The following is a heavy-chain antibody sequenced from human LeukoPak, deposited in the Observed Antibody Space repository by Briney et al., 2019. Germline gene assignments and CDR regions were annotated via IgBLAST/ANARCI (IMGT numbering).Heavy chain of an antibody. CDR1: GFTFSSYS. CDR3: ARDRLPGDYVGY. V-gene: IGHV3-48*01. J-gene: IGHJ4*02. Sequence: GGSLRLSCAASGFTFSSYSMNWVRQAPGKGLEWVSYISSSSSTIYYADSVKGRFTISRDNAKNSLYLQMNSLRAEGTAVYYCARDRLPGDYVGYWSQGTLVTVSS. CDR2: ISSSSSTI. D-gene: IGHD3-16*01.